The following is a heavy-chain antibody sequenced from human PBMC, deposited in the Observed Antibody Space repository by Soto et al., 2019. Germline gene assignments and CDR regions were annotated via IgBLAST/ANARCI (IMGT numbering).Heavy chain of an antibody. V-gene: IGHV3-23*01. Sequence: EVQLLESGGDLIQPGGSLRLSCAASGFTFNIYAMTWVRQAPGKGLEWVSAISRYGDITYYADSVEGRFTISRDNSKNTLDLQMNSLTAEYTAVYYCAKDRYLDHDSRGYWFDNWGQGTLVTVSS. CDR3: AKDRYLDHDSRGYWFDN. D-gene: IGHD3-22*01. J-gene: IGHJ4*02. CDR1: GFTFNIYA. CDR2: ISRYGDIT.